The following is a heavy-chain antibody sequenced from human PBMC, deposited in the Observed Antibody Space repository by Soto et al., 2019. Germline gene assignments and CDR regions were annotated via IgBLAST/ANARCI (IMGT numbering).Heavy chain of an antibody. Sequence: ASVKVSCKASGGTFSSHTFSWVRQAPGQGLEWMGRIIPALGTATYAQKFQGRVTITADESATTVYMELNSLRSEDTAVYYCARPDFGDYWYFDLWGRGTLVTVSS. D-gene: IGHD4-17*01. J-gene: IGHJ2*01. CDR1: GGTFSSHT. CDR3: ARPDFGDYWYFDL. V-gene: IGHV1-69*08. CDR2: IIPALGTA.